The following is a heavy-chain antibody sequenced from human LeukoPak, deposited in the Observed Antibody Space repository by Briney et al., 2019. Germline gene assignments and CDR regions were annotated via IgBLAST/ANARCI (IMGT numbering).Heavy chain of an antibody. D-gene: IGHD2-2*01. CDR3: ARAPITSPFYFDY. V-gene: IGHV3-20*04. J-gene: IGHJ4*02. CDR1: GFAFDEHV. Sequence: GGSLRLSCTASGFAFDEHVMSWVRQVPGKGLEWVSGINWSGGSTGYADPLRGRFTISRDNAKNSLYLQMDSLRAEDTALYYCARAPITSPFYFDYWGQGTLVTVSP. CDR2: INWSGGST.